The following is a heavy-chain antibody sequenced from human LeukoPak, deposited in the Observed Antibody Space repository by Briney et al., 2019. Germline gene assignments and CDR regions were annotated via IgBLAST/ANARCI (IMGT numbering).Heavy chain of an antibody. J-gene: IGHJ4*02. CDR1: GFTFSSYE. CDR2: ISSSGSTI. D-gene: IGHD6-19*01. Sequence: QPGGSLRLSCAASGFTFSSYEMNWVRQAPGKGLEWVSYISSSGSTIFYTDSVKGRFTISRDNAKNSLYLQMNSLRAEDTAVYYCAKGAVAGPGGVYYFDYWGQGTLVTVSS. V-gene: IGHV3-48*03. CDR3: AKGAVAGPGGVYYFDY.